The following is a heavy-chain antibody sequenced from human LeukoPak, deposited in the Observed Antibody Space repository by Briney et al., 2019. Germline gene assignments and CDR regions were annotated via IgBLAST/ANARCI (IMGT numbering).Heavy chain of an antibody. D-gene: IGHD6-13*01. CDR1: GGTFSSYA. CDR2: INTNTGNP. J-gene: IGHJ6*02. CDR3: ARGGGAAAGYYYSMDV. V-gene: IGHV7-4-1*02. Sequence: GASVKVSCKASGGTFSSYAISWVRQAPGQGLEWMGWINTNTGNPTYAQGFTGRFVFSLDTSVSTAYLQISSLKAEDTAVYYCARGGGAAAGYYYSMDVWGQGTTVTVSS.